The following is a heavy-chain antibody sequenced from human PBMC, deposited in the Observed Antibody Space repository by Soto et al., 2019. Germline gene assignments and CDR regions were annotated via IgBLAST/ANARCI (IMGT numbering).Heavy chain of an antibody. J-gene: IGHJ4*02. V-gene: IGHV2-5*02. Sequence: QITLKESGPTLVKPTQTLTLTCTFSGFSLTGSGVSVGWIRQPPGKALEWLALIYWDDDKRYSPSLKSRLTITKDTSKNQVALTVTNMDPVDTATYYCARFLWSDTSLYYFDYWGQGTLVTVSS. CDR2: IYWDDDK. CDR1: GFSLTGSGVS. D-gene: IGHD3-3*01. CDR3: ARFLWSDTSLYYFDY.